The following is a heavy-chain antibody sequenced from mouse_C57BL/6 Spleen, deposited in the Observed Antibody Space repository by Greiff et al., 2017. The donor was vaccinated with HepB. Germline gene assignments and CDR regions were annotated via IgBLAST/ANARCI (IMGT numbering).Heavy chain of an antibody. CDR2: INPNNGGT. J-gene: IGHJ3*01. CDR1: GYTFTDYY. CDR3: ARPQYYGSRGGFAY. D-gene: IGHD1-1*01. V-gene: IGHV1-26*01. Sequence: EVQLQQSGPELVKPGASVKISCKASGYTFTDYYMNWVKQSHGKSLEWIGDINPNNGGTSYNQKFKGKATLTVDKSSSTAYMELRSLTSEDSAVYYCARPQYYGSRGGFAYWGQGTLVTVSA.